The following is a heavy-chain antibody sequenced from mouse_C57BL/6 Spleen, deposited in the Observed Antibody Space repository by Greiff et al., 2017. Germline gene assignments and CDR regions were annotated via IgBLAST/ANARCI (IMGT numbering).Heavy chain of an antibody. CDR3: ARRRPKRELDY. CDR2: IDPSARYT. CDR1: GYTFTSYW. J-gene: IGHJ2*01. V-gene: IGHV1-69*01. Sequence: QVQLQQPGAELVMPGASVKLSCKASGYTFTSYWMHWVTQRPGQGLAWIGEIDPSARYTNYNQKFTGKSTLTVDKSSSTAYMQLSSLTSEDSAVYYCARRRPKRELDYWGQGTTLTVSS.